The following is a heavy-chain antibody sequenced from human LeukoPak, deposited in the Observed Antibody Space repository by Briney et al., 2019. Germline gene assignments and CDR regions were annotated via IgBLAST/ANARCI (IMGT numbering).Heavy chain of an antibody. V-gene: IGHV3-74*01. J-gene: IGHJ5*02. Sequence: GGSLRLSCAASGFTFSSYWMHWVRQAPGKGLVWVSRINSDGSSTSYADSVKGRFTISRDNAKNTVYLQMDSPRAEDTAVYYCARGIDYYASGSSDWFDPWGQGTLGTVSS. CDR2: INSDGSST. CDR1: GFTFSSYW. D-gene: IGHD3-10*01. CDR3: ARGIDYYASGSSDWFDP.